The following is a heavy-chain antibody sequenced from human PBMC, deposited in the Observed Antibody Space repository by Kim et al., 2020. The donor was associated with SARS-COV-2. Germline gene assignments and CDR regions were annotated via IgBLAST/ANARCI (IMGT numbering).Heavy chain of an antibody. CDR2: IYYSGST. Sequence: SETLSLTCTVSGGSISSSSYYWGWIRQPPGKGLEWIGSIYYSGSTYYNPSLKSRVTISVDTSKNQFSLKLSSVTAADTAVYYCARVGGDYWGQGTLVTVSS. D-gene: IGHD3-10*01. J-gene: IGHJ4*02. V-gene: IGHV4-39*01. CDR1: GGSISSSSYY. CDR3: ARVGGDY.